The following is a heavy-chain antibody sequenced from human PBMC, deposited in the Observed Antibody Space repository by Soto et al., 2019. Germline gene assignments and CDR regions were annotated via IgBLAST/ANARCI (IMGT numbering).Heavy chain of an antibody. CDR2: INPNHGST. CDR1: GYTFTNFV. D-gene: IGHD6-19*01. CDR3: ARDHSSGWYAFEH. V-gene: IGHV1-2*02. Sequence: ASVKVSCKASGYTFTNFVMHWVRQAPGQGLEWMGWINPNHGSTKSAQTFQGRVTMTRDTSASTAYMELSNLNSDDTAVYYCARDHSSGWYAFEHWGQGTVVTVSS. J-gene: IGHJ4*02.